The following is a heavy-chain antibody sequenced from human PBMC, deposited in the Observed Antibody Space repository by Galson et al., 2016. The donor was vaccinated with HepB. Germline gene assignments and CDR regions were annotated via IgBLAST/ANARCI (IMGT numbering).Heavy chain of an antibody. D-gene: IGHD3-10*01. CDR2: ISGYNGNT. J-gene: IGHJ2*01. Sequence: SVKVSCKASGYTFTSYGISWVRQAPGQGLEWMAWISGYNGNTHYAQKFQGRVTMTTDTSTSTANMELRSLRSDDTAVYYCARSYYFGSGSRSCYFELWGRGTLVTVSS. CDR1: GYTFTSYG. CDR3: ARSYYFGSGSRSCYFEL. V-gene: IGHV1-18*04.